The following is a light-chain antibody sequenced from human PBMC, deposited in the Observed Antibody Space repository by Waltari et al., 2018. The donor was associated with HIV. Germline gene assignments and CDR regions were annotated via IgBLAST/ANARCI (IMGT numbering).Light chain of an antibody. CDR3: HQYYSIPRT. CDR2: WAS. J-gene: IGKJ1*01. Sequence: DIVMTQSPDPMTVSLAEWVIINCKSRHSLLYASNNKNFLAWYQQKPGQPPKLLINWASTRESGVAERFSGSGSETGFTLTISSLQAEDVAIYYCHQYYSIPRTFGQGTKLEI. CDR1: HSLLYASNNKNF. V-gene: IGKV4-1*01.